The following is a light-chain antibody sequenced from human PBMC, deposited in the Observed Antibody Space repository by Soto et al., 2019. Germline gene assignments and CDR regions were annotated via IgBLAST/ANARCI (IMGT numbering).Light chain of an antibody. J-gene: IGKJ4*01. CDR1: QDIASY. CDR3: QYLNSFPLT. CDR2: LAS. V-gene: IGKV1-9*01. Sequence: IQLTQSPSSLSASVGDRVTITCRASQDIASYLAWYQQKPGKAPKLLIYLASTLQGGVPSRFSGSGSGTDFTLTISSLQPEDFETYYCQYLNSFPLTFGGGTKVDIK.